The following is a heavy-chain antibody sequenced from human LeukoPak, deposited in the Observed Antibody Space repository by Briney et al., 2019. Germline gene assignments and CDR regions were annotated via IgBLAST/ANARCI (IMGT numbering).Heavy chain of an antibody. CDR2: IYYSGNT. Sequence: SETLSLTCTVSGGSISSDYWSWIRQPPGKGLEWIGYIYYSGNTDYNPSLKSRVTISADTSKNRFSLKLTSVTAADTAVYYCARQLDIELAVAGPSHLSYFDYWGQGTLVTVSS. V-gene: IGHV4-59*08. CDR3: ARQLDIELAVAGPSHLSYFDY. CDR1: GGSISSDY. D-gene: IGHD6-19*01. J-gene: IGHJ4*02.